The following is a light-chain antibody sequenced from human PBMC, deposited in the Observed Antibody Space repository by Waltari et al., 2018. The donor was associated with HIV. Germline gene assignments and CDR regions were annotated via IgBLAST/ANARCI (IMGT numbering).Light chain of an antibody. CDR2: DAS. CDR1: QSVSNY. J-gene: IGKJ5*01. V-gene: IGKV3-11*01. Sequence: EIVLTQSPATLSLSPGERATLSYRASQSVSNYLAWYQQKPGQAPRLLIFDASNRAAGIAARFSGSGSGTDFTLTISSLEPEDFAVYYCQHRSNRPLFGQGTRLEIK. CDR3: QHRSNRPL.